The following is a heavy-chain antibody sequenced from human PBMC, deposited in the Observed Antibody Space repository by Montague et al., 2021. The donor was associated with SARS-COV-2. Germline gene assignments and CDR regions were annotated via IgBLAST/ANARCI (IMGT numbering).Heavy chain of an antibody. D-gene: IGHD1-26*01. CDR2: IYRSGST. J-gene: IGHJ4*02. CDR3: AGRGNYRLDS. Sequence: SETLSLTCTVSGYSISSGYNWGWIRQPPGKGLEWIGFIYRSGSTYYDPSLRSRVTISLDTSKNHFALTLRPVTAADTAVYYCAGRGNYRLDSWGQGILVTVSS. CDR1: GYSISSGYN. V-gene: IGHV4-38-2*02.